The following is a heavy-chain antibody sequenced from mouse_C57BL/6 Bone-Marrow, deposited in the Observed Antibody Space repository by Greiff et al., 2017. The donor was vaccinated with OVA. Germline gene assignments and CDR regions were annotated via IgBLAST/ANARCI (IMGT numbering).Heavy chain of an antibody. CDR3: ARDLWYFDV. J-gene: IGHJ1*03. CDR2: INYDGSST. V-gene: IGHV5-16*01. CDR1: GFTFSDYY. Sequence: EVKLVESEGGLVQPGSSMKLSCTASGFTFSDYYMAWVRQFPEKGLEWVANINYDGSSTYYLDSLKSRFIISRDNAKNILYLQMSSLKSEDTATYYCARDLWYFDVWGTGTTVTVSS.